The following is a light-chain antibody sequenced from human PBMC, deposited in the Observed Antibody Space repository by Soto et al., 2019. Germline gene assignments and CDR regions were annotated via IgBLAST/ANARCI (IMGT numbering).Light chain of an antibody. J-gene: IGKJ1*01. Sequence: DIQMTQSPSTLSASVGDRVTITCRASQSISSWLAWYQQKPGKAPKLLIYKASSLESGVPSRFSGSGSGTEFPLTISSQQHDDFASYYCQQYNSYSRTFGQGTKVEIK. CDR1: QSISSW. CDR2: KAS. V-gene: IGKV1-5*03. CDR3: QQYNSYSRT.